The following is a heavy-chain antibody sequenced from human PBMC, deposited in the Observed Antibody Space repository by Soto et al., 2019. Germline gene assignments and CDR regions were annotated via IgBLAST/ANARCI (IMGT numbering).Heavy chain of an antibody. J-gene: IGHJ4*02. V-gene: IGHV3-30-3*01. D-gene: IGHD3-22*01. CDR3: ARGEPYYYDRSGYSISDY. CDR1: GFTFSSYA. CDR2: ISYDGSNK. Sequence: GGSLRLPCAASGFTFSSYAMHWVRQAPGKGLEWVAVISYDGSNKYYADSVKGRFTISRDNSKNTLYLQMNSLRAEDTAVYYCARGEPYYYDRSGYSISDYWGQGTLVTVSS.